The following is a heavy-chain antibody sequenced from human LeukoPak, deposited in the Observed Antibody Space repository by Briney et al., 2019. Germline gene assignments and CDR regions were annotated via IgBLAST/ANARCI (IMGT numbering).Heavy chain of an antibody. Sequence: GGSLRLSCGASGFTFSRYAMSWVRQAPGKGLQWVSEIGGSGGAIYYADSVKGRFSISRDNSKNTVYLQMSSLRAEDTAIYYCARELREHGVFDIWGQGTMVTVSS. J-gene: IGHJ3*02. CDR1: GFTFSRYA. CDR3: ARELREHGVFDI. CDR2: IGGSGGAI. D-gene: IGHD1-26*01. V-gene: IGHV3-23*01.